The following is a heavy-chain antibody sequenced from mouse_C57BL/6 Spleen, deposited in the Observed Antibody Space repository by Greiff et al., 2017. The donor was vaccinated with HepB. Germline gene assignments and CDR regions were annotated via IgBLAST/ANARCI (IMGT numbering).Heavy chain of an antibody. CDR1: GFNIKDDY. J-gene: IGHJ3*01. D-gene: IGHD2-2*01. CDR2: IDPENGDT. CDR3: TTPYGYSFAY. Sequence: EVQLQQSGAELVRPGASVKLSCTASGFNIKDDYMHWVKQRPEQGLEWIGSIDPENGDTEYASKFQGKATITADTSSNTAYLQLSSLTSEDTAVYYCTTPYGYSFAYWGQGTLVTVSA. V-gene: IGHV14-4*01.